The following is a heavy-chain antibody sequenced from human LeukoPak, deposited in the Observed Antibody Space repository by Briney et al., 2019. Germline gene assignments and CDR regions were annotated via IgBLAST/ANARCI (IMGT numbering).Heavy chain of an antibody. D-gene: IGHD1-26*01. Sequence: ASVKVSCKASGYTFTSYDINWVRQATGQGLEWMGWMNPNSGNTGYAQKFQGRVTMTRNTSISTAYMELSSLRSEDTAVYYCARGRGSYRNNWFAPWGQGTLVTVSS. CDR2: MNPNSGNT. V-gene: IGHV1-8*01. J-gene: IGHJ5*02. CDR1: GYTFTSYD. CDR3: ARGRGSYRNNWFAP.